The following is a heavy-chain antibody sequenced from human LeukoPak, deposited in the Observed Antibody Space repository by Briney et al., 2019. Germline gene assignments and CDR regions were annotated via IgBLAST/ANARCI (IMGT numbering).Heavy chain of an antibody. J-gene: IGHJ5*02. V-gene: IGHV3-30*04. CDR3: ARDGYSSGWYVGWFDP. CDR1: GFTFSSYA. Sequence: PGGSLRLSCAASGFTFSSYAMHWVCQAPGKGLEWVAVISYDGSNKYYADSVKGRFTISRDNSKNTLYLQMNSLRAEDTAVYYCARDGYSSGWYVGWFDPWGQGTLVTVSS. D-gene: IGHD6-19*01. CDR2: ISYDGSNK.